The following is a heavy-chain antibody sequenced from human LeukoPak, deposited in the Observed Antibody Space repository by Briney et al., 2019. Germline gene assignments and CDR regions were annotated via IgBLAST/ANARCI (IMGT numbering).Heavy chain of an antibody. CDR2: ISSTSSTI. Sequence: GGFLRLSCVASGFTFSSFSMDWVRQAPGKGLEWVSYISSTSSTIYYADSVQGRFTSSRDNAKNSLYLQMNSLTAEDTAVYFCARDWSAVAAPDYFDYWGQGTLVTVSA. CDR3: ARDWSAVAAPDYFDY. CDR1: GFTFSSFS. J-gene: IGHJ4*02. D-gene: IGHD6-19*01. V-gene: IGHV3-48*04.